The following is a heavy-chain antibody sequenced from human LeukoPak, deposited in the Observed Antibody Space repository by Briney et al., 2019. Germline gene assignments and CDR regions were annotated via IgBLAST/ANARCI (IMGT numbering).Heavy chain of an antibody. D-gene: IGHD6-19*01. V-gene: IGHV4-59*12. CDR2: IYYIGTT. CDR3: ARDRDSSGWYEGFDY. J-gene: IGHJ4*02. Sequence: SETLSLTCTVSGGSISSCYWSWIRQPPGKGLEWIGYIYYIGTTNYNPSLKSRVTISVDTSENQFSLKLSSVTAADTAVYYCARDRDSSGWYEGFDYWGQGTLVTVSS. CDR1: GGSISSCY.